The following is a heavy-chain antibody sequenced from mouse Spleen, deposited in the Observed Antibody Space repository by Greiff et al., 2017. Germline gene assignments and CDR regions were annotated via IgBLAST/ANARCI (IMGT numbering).Heavy chain of an antibody. V-gene: IGHV1-52*01. Sequence: QVQLQQPGAELVRPGSSVKLSCKASGYTFTSYWMHWVKQRPIQGLEWIGNIDPSDSETHYNLKFKDKATLTVDKSSSTAYMQLSSLTSEDSAVYYCARMGLGFFDYWGQGTTLTVSS. CDR2: IDPSDSET. CDR3: ARMGLGFFDY. CDR1: GYTFTSYW. J-gene: IGHJ2*01. D-gene: IGHD2-3*01.